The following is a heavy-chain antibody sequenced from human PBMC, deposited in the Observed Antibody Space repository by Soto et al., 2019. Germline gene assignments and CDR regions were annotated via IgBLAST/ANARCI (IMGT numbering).Heavy chain of an antibody. CDR1: CGSFSGHF. V-gene: IGHV4-34*02. J-gene: IGHJ2*01. CDR3: PRGQVHSGWYFDL. D-gene: IGHD1-26*01. CDR2: MNHGGVN. Sequence: QAQLQQWGAGLLKTSETLSLTCAVECGSFSGHFWSWIRQPPGKGLEWIGEMNHGGVNNYNPSHESRLTMSVAAIKGRSSLKSTSVTAADTAVNYWPRGQVHSGWYFDLWGRGTPVTVSS.